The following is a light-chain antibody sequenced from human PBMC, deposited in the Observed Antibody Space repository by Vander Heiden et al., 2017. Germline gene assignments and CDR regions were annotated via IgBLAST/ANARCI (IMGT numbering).Light chain of an antibody. J-gene: IGKJ3*01. V-gene: IGKV1-33*01. CDR1: QDISNY. CDR3: QQYYYLPRFT. CDR2: DAS. Sequence: DIQMTQSPSSLSASVGDRVTITCQTSQDISNYLNWYQQKPGKAPKLLIYDASNLETGVPSRFSGSGSGTDFTFTISSLQPEDIATYYCQQYYYLPRFTFGHGTKVDIK.